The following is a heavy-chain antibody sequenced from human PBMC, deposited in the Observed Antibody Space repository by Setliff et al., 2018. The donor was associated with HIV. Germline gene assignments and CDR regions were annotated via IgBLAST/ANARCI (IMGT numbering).Heavy chain of an antibody. J-gene: IGHJ6*03. CDR3: ARVSYYDKKGISFYYYYMDV. Sequence: PSETLSLTRTVSGGSISRYYWSWIRQPAGKGLEWIGRIYSSGSTNYNPSLKSRVTMSLDTSKNQFSLKLSSVTAADTAMYYCARVSYYDKKGISFYYYYMDVWGKGTTVTVPS. CDR2: IYSSGST. V-gene: IGHV4-4*07. CDR1: GGSISRYY. D-gene: IGHD3-22*01.